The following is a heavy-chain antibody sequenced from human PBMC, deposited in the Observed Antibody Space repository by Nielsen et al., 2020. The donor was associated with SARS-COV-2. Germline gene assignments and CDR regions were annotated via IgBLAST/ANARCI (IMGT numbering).Heavy chain of an antibody. Sequence: SETLSLTCAVSGGSISSSNWWSWVRQPPGKGLEWIGEIYHSGSTNYNPSLKSRVTISVDKSKNQFSLKLSSVTAADTAVYYCARVRYSYGYWFDPWGQGTLVTVSS. V-gene: IGHV4-4*02. CDR1: GGSISSSNW. D-gene: IGHD5-18*01. J-gene: IGHJ5*02. CDR3: ARVRYSYGYWFDP. CDR2: IYHSGST.